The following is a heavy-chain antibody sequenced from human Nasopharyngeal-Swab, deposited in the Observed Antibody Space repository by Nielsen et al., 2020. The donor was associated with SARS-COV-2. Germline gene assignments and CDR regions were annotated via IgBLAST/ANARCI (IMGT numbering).Heavy chain of an antibody. CDR1: GYSFTSYW. Sequence: GESLKISCKGSGYSFTSYWIGWVRQMPGKGPEWLGIIYPGDSDTRYSPSFQGQVTISADKSISTAYLQWSSLKASDTAMYYCARQGCSSTSCWGGGYYYMDVWGKGTTVTVSS. CDR2: IYPGDSDT. V-gene: IGHV5-51*01. CDR3: ARQGCSSTSCWGGGYYYMDV. D-gene: IGHD2-2*01. J-gene: IGHJ6*03.